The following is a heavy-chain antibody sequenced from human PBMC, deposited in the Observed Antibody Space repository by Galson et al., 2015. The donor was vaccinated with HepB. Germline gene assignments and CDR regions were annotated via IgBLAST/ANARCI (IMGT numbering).Heavy chain of an antibody. CDR2: ISSSSTI. CDR1: GFTFSSYS. Sequence: LRLSCAASGFTFSSYSMNWVRQAPGKGLEWVSYISSSSTIYYADSVKGRFTISRDNAKNSLYPQMNSLRDEDTAVYYCARDAYYDFWSGYYSGLENYYYYMDVWGKGTTVTVSS. J-gene: IGHJ6*03. CDR3: ARDAYYDFWSGYYSGLENYYYYMDV. D-gene: IGHD3-3*01. V-gene: IGHV3-48*02.